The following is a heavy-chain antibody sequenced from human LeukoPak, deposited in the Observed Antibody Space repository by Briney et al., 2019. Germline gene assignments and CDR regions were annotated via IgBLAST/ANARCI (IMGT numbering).Heavy chain of an antibody. Sequence: ASVKVSCKASGYTFTSYYMHWVRQAPGQGLEWMGIINPSGGSTSYAQKFQGRVSMTRDTSTSTVYMDLSSLRSEDTAVYYCARALYYFGSGSYPGYYGMDVWGQGTTVTVSS. CDR2: INPSGGST. V-gene: IGHV1-46*01. CDR1: GYTFTSYY. D-gene: IGHD3-10*01. CDR3: ARALYYFGSGSYPGYYGMDV. J-gene: IGHJ6*02.